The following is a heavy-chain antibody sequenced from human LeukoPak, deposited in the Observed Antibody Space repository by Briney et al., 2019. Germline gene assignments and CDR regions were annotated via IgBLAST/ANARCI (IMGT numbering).Heavy chain of an antibody. Sequence: SETLSLTCTVSGGSISSYYWSWIRQPPGKGLELIGYIYYSGSTNYNPSLKSRLTISVDMSKNLFSVSLSCVTAADTALYYCAGVTGYIVDDYFDYWGQGTLVTVSS. V-gene: IGHV4-59*01. CDR3: AGVTGYIVDDYFDY. CDR1: GGSISSYY. CDR2: IYYSGST. J-gene: IGHJ4*02. D-gene: IGHD6-13*01.